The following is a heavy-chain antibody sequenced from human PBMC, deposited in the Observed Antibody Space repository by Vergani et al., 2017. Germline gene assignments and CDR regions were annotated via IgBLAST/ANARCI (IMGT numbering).Heavy chain of an antibody. Sequence: EVMLVQSGAEVKKPGESLKISCKYSESSFTSNQIAWVRQMSGKGLQWMGNINPIDSKIAYSPSFEGQFIMSVEKSITTAYLQWRSLKSSDTAIYYCTRHVPCGDGACLHFDHWGQGTQVTVSS. D-gene: IGHD2-21*01. CDR2: INPIDSKI. V-gene: IGHV5-51*01. J-gene: IGHJ4*02. CDR3: TRHVPCGDGACLHFDH. CDR1: ESSFTSNQ.